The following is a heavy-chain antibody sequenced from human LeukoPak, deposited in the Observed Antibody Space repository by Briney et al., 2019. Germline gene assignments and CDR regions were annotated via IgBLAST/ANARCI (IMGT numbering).Heavy chain of an antibody. CDR2: INHSGST. D-gene: IGHD4-17*01. Sequence: SETLSLTCVVYGGSFSGYYWSWIRQPPGKGLEWIGEINHSGSTNYNPSLKSRVTISVDTSKNQFSLKLSSVTAADTAVYYCARGSQIQKNDYGDYDPYYFDYWGQGTLVTVSS. J-gene: IGHJ4*02. V-gene: IGHV4-34*01. CDR1: GGSFSGYY. CDR3: ARGSQIQKNDYGDYDPYYFDY.